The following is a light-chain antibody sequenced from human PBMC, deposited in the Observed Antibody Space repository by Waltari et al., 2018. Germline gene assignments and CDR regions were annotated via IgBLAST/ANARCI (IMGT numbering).Light chain of an antibody. Sequence: TLVTPEPSFPVPSVGAVGPACRLSSSPPSTTYPPSWYQQTPGQAPRTPIYGTNSRSSGVPDRFSGSILGNKAALTITGAQADDESDYYCVLYMGSGMVFGGGTKLTVL. CDR1: SSPPSTTYP. J-gene: IGLJ3*02. CDR2: GTN. V-gene: IGLV8-61*01. CDR3: VLYMGSGMV.